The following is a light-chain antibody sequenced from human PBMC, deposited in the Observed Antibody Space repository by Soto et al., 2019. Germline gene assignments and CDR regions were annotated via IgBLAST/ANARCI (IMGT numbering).Light chain of an antibody. CDR2: DAS. J-gene: IGKJ2*01. CDR3: QSYNSAPFT. Sequence: DIPMTQSPSSLSASVGDRVTITCRASQAIGNFLAWYQQKPGKVPKLLIYDASSFQSAVPPRFSGSGSGTDFTLTISSLQPEDVATYYCQSYNSAPFTFGQGTKVEIQ. CDR1: QAIGNF. V-gene: IGKV1-27*01.